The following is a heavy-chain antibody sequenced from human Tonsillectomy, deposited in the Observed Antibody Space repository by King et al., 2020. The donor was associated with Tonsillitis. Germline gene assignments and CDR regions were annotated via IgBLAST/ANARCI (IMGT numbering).Heavy chain of an antibody. Sequence: VQLVESGGSLVKPGGSLRLSCAASGFTFSNYSMNWVLQAPGKGLEWVSSISSSNSYIWYADSVRGRFTISRDNAKNSLFLQMNSLRAEDTAVYYCARDLALRGYTYGPGTFDYWGQGTLVTVSS. D-gene: IGHD5-18*01. V-gene: IGHV3-21*01. CDR1: GFTFSNYS. CDR2: ISSSNSYI. J-gene: IGHJ4*02. CDR3: ARDLALRGYTYGPGTFDY.